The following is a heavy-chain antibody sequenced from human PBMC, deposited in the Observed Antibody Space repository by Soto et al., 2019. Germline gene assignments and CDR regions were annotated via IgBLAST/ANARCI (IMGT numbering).Heavy chain of an antibody. CDR3: AREIIWFGDEGIDNNWFDP. Sequence: SVKVSCKASGGTFSSYAISWVRQAPGQGLEWMGGIIPIFGTANYAQKFQGRVTVTADESTSTAYMELSSLRSEDTAVYYCAREIIWFGDEGIDNNWFDPWGQGTLVTVSS. D-gene: IGHD3-10*01. V-gene: IGHV1-69*13. CDR1: GGTFSSYA. CDR2: IIPIFGTA. J-gene: IGHJ5*02.